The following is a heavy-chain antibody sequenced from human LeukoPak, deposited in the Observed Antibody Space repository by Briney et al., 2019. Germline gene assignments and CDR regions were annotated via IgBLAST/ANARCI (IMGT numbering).Heavy chain of an antibody. CDR2: ISGYNGNT. Sequence: GASVKVSCKASGYTFTSYGISWVRQAPGQGLEWMGWISGYNGNTNYAQKLQGRVTMTTDTSTRTAYMELRSLTSDATAVYYCARCSSSNQPPLYWGQGTLVTVSS. CDR3: ARCSSSNQPPLY. J-gene: IGHJ4*02. D-gene: IGHD6-13*01. CDR1: GYTFTSYG. V-gene: IGHV1-18*04.